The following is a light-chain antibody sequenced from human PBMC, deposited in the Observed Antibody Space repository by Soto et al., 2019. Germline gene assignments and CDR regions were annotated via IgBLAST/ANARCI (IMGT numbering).Light chain of an antibody. Sequence: QSALTQPASVSGSPGQSITISCTETSSGVGTYNLVSWFQQHPDKAPKLLISEDTQRPSGVSHRFSGSRSGNAASLTISGLQAEDEADYYCCSYVGSSTFVIFGGGTKLTVL. CDR2: EDT. J-gene: IGLJ2*01. CDR3: CSYVGSSTFVI. V-gene: IGLV2-23*02. CDR1: SSGVGTYNL.